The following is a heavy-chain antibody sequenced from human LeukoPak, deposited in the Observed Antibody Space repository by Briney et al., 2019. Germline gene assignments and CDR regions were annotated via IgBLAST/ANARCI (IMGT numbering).Heavy chain of an antibody. D-gene: IGHD5-24*01. CDR1: GGTFSSTT. CDR2: ITPIFRTP. Sequence: ASVTVSCTASGGTFSSTTINWVRQAPGQGLEWMGGITPIFRTPNYAQKFQGRVTITAVESMSTAYMELSSLRSEDTAVYYCARGGDGFDYWGQGTLVTVSS. V-gene: IGHV1-69*13. J-gene: IGHJ4*02. CDR3: ARGGDGFDY.